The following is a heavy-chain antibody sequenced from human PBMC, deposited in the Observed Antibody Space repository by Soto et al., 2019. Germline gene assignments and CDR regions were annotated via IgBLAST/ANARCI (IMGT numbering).Heavy chain of an antibody. CDR1: GFTFSSQW. V-gene: IGHV3-74*03. CDR2: INSDGSRI. J-gene: IGHJ4*02. CDR3: VRCIR. Sequence: EVQLVESGGGLVQPGGSLRLSCAASGFTFSSQWMYWVRQSPGKGPVCVSYINSDGSRIAYADSVKGRFTISRDNAKNTLYLQMNSLRVVDTAVYDCVRCIRWGRGTLVTVSS.